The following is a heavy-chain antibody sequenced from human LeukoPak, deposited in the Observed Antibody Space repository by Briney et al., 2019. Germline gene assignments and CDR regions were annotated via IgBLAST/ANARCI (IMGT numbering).Heavy chain of an antibody. V-gene: IGHV4-59*08. CDR1: GGSISSYY. J-gene: IGHJ5*02. D-gene: IGHD2-2*01. Sequence: SETLSLTCTVSGGSISSYYWSWIRQPPGKGLEWIGYIYYSGNTNYNPSLKSRVTISVDTSKNQFSLKLSSVTAADTAVYYCARTIVVVPAATLRNNWFDPWGQGTLVTVSS. CDR3: ARTIVVVPAATLRNNWFDP. CDR2: IYYSGNT.